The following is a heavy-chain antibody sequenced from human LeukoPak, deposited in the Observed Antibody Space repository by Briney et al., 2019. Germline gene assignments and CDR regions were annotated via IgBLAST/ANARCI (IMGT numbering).Heavy chain of an antibody. CDR1: GGSFSGYY. CDR3: ASDRSGLSFCF. V-gene: IGHV4-34*01. CDR2: INHSGST. D-gene: IGHD3-22*01. J-gene: IGHJ4*02. Sequence: ASETLSLTCAVYGGSFSGYYWSWIRQPPGKGLEWIGEINHSGSTNYNPSLKSRVTISVDTSKNQFSLKLSSVTAADTAVYYCASDRSGLSFCFWGQGTLVTVSS.